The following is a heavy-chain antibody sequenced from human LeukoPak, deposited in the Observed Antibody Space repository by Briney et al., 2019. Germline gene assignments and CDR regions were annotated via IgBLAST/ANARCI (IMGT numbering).Heavy chain of an antibody. CDR3: ARAAAAAGRVYFDY. J-gene: IGHJ4*02. CDR2: ISSSSSYI. CDR1: GFTFSSYS. D-gene: IGHD6-13*01. V-gene: IGHV3-21*01. Sequence: GGSLRLSCAASGFTFSSYSMNWVRQAPGKGLEWVSSISSSSSYIYYADSVKGRFTISRDNAKNSLYLQMNSLRAEDTAVYYCARAAAAAGRVYFDYWGQGTLVTVSS.